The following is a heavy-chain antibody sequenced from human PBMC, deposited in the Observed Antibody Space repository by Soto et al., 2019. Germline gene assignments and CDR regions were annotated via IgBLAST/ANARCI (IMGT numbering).Heavy chain of an antibody. V-gene: IGHV4-4*07. D-gene: IGHD2-15*01. CDR1: GGSISSYY. J-gene: IGHJ6*02. CDR3: ARDCSGGSCYYYYGMDI. CDR2: LYTSGAT. Sequence: KPSETLSLTCTVSGGSISSYYWSWIRQPAGKGLEWIGRLYTSGATKYNPSLKSRLTMSVDTSKNQFSLRLNAVTAADTAVYFCARDCSGGSCYYYYGMDIWGQGTTVTVSS.